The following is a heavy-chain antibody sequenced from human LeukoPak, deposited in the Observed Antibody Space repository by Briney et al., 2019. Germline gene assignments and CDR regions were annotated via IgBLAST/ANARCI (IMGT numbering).Heavy chain of an antibody. D-gene: IGHD3-3*01. Sequence: PGGSLRLSCEGSGFTFSNYWMGWVRQAPGKGLEWVAFIRYDGSNKYYADSVKGRFTISRDNSKNTLYLQMNSLRAEDTAVYYCAKDHYDFWSGRSPSGYWGQGTPVTVSS. CDR1: GFTFSNYW. J-gene: IGHJ4*02. V-gene: IGHV3-30*02. CDR3: AKDHYDFWSGRSPSGY. CDR2: IRYDGSNK.